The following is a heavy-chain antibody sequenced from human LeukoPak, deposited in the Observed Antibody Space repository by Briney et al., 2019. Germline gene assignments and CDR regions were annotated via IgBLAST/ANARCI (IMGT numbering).Heavy chain of an antibody. CDR2: ISWNSGSI. CDR3: AKDLLDGIVVVPAATHWFDAFDI. CDR1: GFTFDDYA. D-gene: IGHD2-2*01. J-gene: IGHJ3*02. Sequence: PGGSLRLSCAASGFTFDDYAMRWVRQAPGEGLGWVSGISWNSGSIRYADSVKGRFTICRDNAKNALYLQMNSLRAEDTALYYCAKDLLDGIVVVPAATHWFDAFDIWGQGTMVTVSS. V-gene: IGHV3-9*01.